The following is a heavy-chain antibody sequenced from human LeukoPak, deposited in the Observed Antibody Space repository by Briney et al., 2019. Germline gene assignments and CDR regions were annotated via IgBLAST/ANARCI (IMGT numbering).Heavy chain of an antibody. CDR1: GFTFSSYA. CDR3: AKMGGKNDFDY. J-gene: IGHJ4*02. CDR2: IWYGGSNT. Sequence: GGSLRLSCAASGFTFSSYAMSWVRQAPGKGLEWVAVIWYGGSNTYYADSVKGRFTISRDNSKNTLYLQMNSLRAEDTAVYYCAKMGGKNDFDYWGQGTLVTVSS. V-gene: IGHV3-30*02. D-gene: IGHD3-16*01.